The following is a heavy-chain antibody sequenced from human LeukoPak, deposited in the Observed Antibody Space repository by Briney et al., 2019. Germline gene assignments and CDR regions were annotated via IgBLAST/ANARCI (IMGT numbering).Heavy chain of an antibody. CDR3: ARETNVDIAMVTYYYMDV. D-gene: IGHD5-18*01. CDR2: ISAYNGNT. CDR1: GYTFTSYG. V-gene: IGHV1-18*01. Sequence: ASVKVSCKASGYTFTSYGISWVRQAPGQGLEWMGWISAYNGNTNYAQKLQGRVTMTTDTSTSTAYMELRSLRSDDTAVYYCARETNVDIAMVTYYYMDVWGKGTTATVSS. J-gene: IGHJ6*03.